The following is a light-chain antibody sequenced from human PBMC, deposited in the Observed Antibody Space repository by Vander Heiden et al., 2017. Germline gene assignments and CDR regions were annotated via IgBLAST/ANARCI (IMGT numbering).Light chain of an antibody. V-gene: IGKV1-39*01. CDR3: QQSYSTLPLS. CDR1: QSISSY. Sequence: QLTHSPSSLSASVGDRVTITCRASQSISSYLNWYQQKPGKAPKLLIYAASSLQSGVPSRFSGSGSGTDFTLTISSLQPEDFATYYCQQSYSTLPLSFGGGTKVEIK. CDR2: AAS. J-gene: IGKJ4*01.